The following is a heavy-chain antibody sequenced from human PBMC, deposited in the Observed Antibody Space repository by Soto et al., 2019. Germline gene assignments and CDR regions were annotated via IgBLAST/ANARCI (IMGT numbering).Heavy chain of an antibody. V-gene: IGHV3-7*04. CDR3: ARDPSVVAAAVTCYYYGMDV. D-gene: IGHD6-13*01. J-gene: IGHJ6*02. CDR2: IKQDASEK. Sequence: EVQLVESGGGLVQPGGSLRLSCAASGFTFSSYWMSWVRQAPGKGLERVANIKQDASEKYDVDSVKGRFATSTDNAKDSVSLEKNSLRAEDTAVYSWARDPSVVAAAVTCYYYGMDVWGQGTTVTVSS. CDR1: GFTFSSYW.